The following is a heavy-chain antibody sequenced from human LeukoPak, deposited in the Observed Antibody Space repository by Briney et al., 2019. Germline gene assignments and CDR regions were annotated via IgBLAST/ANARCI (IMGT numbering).Heavy chain of an antibody. CDR3: ARGGILAAAGQWGLQYYYYYMDV. D-gene: IGHD6-13*01. CDR2: ISSSSGTI. CDR1: GFTFSHYS. V-gene: IGHV3-48*01. Sequence: PGGSLRLSCAASGFTFSHYSINWVRQAPGKGLEWVSYISSSSGTIHYADSVKGRFTISRDNAKNSLYLQMNSLRAEDTAVYYCARGGILAAAGQWGLQYYYYYMDVWGKGTTVIVSS. J-gene: IGHJ6*03.